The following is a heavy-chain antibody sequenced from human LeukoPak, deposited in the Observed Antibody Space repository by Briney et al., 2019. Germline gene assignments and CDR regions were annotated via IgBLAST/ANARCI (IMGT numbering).Heavy chain of an antibody. Sequence: PGRSLRLSCAASGFTLSSYAMHWVRQAPGKGLEWVAVISYDGSNKYYADSVKGRFTISRDNSKSTLYLQMNSLRAEDTAVYYCARTLAVAGYFDYWGQGTLVTVSS. V-gene: IGHV3-30-3*01. CDR2: ISYDGSNK. J-gene: IGHJ4*02. D-gene: IGHD6-19*01. CDR3: ARTLAVAGYFDY. CDR1: GFTLSSYA.